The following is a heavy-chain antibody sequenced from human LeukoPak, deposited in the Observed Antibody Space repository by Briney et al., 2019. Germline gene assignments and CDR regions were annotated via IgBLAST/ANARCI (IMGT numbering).Heavy chain of an antibody. CDR3: ATTVTPQDYYYYYMDV. J-gene: IGHJ6*03. D-gene: IGHD4-11*01. Sequence: GGSLRLSCAASGFTVSSNYMSWVRQAPGKGLEWVSVIYSGGSTYYADSVKGRFTISRDNSKNTLYLQMNSLRAEDTAVYYCATTVTPQDYYYYYMDVWGKGTTVTVSS. CDR2: IYSGGST. CDR1: GFTVSSNY. V-gene: IGHV3-53*01.